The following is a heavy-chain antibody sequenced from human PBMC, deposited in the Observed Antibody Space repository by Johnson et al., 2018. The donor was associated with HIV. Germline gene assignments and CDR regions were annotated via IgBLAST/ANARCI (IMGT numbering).Heavy chain of an antibody. CDR1: GFAFNAYG. Sequence: QVQLVESGGGVVQPGGSLTLSCAASGFAFNAYGMHWVRQAPGKGLQWVTFIRYDGSNKYYADSVNGRFTISRDNSKNTLYLQMNSLRAEDTALYYCARVAAAAGRMTDAFDIWGQGTMVSVSS. CDR3: ARVAAAAGRMTDAFDI. D-gene: IGHD6-13*01. J-gene: IGHJ3*02. CDR2: IRYDGSNK. V-gene: IGHV3-30*02.